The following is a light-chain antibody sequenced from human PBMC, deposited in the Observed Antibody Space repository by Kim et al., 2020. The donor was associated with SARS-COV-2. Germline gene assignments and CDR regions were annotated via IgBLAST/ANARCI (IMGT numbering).Light chain of an antibody. CDR3: AAWDDSLKGSV. V-gene: IGLV1-44*01. CDR1: ISNIGSKV. CDR2: SND. J-gene: IGLJ3*02. Sequence: GHGVTISCSGRISNIGSKVVNWYQQLPGTAPKLLMYSNDYRPSGVPDRFSGSKSGTSASLAISGLQSEDEADYYCAAWDDSLKGSVFGGGTQLTVL.